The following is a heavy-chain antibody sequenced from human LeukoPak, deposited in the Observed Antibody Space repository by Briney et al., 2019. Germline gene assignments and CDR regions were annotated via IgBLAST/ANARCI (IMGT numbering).Heavy chain of an antibody. CDR2: INHSGST. CDR1: GGSFSGYY. D-gene: IGHD6-13*01. Sequence: SETLSLTXAVYGGSFSGYYWSWIRQPPGKGLEWIGEINHSGSTNYNPSLKSRVTISVDTSKNQFSLKLSSVTAADTAVYYCARGFAAAAGLGDFDYWGQGTLVTVSS. CDR3: ARGFAAAAGLGDFDY. V-gene: IGHV4-34*01. J-gene: IGHJ4*02.